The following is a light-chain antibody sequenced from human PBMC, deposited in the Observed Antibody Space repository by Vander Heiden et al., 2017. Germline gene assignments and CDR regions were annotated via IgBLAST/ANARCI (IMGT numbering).Light chain of an antibody. J-gene: IGKJ3*01. V-gene: IGKV1-33*01. Sequence: DNQMTHSPSFLPASGGDRISMTCQASQDIRSYLHWYQQKPEKAPNLLIYDASMLQTGVPSRFSGSGSGTDFTFNSSSLQHEDFATYFGQQYHDLFTFGPGTNVDIK. CDR2: DAS. CDR3: QQYHDLFT. CDR1: QDIRSY.